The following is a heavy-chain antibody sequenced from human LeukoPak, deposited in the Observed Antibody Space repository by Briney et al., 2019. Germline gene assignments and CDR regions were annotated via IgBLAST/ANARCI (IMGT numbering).Heavy chain of an antibody. CDR3: ARDRGVVVVPAPAYGMDV. V-gene: IGHV3-11*01. J-gene: IGHJ6*02. D-gene: IGHD2-2*01. CDR1: GFTFSDYY. Sequence: GGSLRLSCAASGFTFSDYYMSWLRQAPGKGLEWVSYISSSGSTIYYADSVKGRFTISRDNAKNSLYLQMNSLRAEDTAVYYCARDRGVVVVPAPAYGMDVWGQGTTVTVSS. CDR2: ISSSGSTI.